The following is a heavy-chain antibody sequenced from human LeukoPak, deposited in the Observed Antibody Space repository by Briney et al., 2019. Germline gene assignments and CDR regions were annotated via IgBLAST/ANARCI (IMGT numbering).Heavy chain of an antibody. V-gene: IGHV1-69*13. CDR3: ARGWSSGWQDFDY. Sequence: SVKVSCKASGGTFSSYAISWVRQVPGQGLEWMGGIIPIFGTANYAQKFQGRVTITADESTSTAYMELSSLRSEDTAVYYCARGWSSGWQDFDYWGQGTLVTVSS. J-gene: IGHJ4*02. D-gene: IGHD6-19*01. CDR2: IIPIFGTA. CDR1: GGTFSSYA.